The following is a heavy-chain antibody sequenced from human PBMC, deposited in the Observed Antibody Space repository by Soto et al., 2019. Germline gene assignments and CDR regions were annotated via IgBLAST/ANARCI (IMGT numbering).Heavy chain of an antibody. Sequence: QVQLVQSGAEVKKPGSSVKVSCKASGGTFSSYAISWVRQAPGQGLEWMGGIIPIFGTADYAQKFQGRVTMXAXEXSSTAYMELSGLRSADTAVYYCASGAAEYYYYGMGVWGEGTTGTVSS. CDR1: GGTFSSYA. CDR2: IIPIFGTA. D-gene: IGHD4-17*01. J-gene: IGHJ6*04. V-gene: IGHV1-69*12. CDR3: ASGAAEYYYYGMGV.